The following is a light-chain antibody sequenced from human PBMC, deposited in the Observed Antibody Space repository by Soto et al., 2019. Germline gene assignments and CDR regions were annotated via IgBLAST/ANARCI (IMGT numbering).Light chain of an antibody. CDR3: QQYYSTPPYT. Sequence: DIVMTQSPDSLAVSLGERATINCKSSQSVLYTSNNRNYLAWYQQKPGQPPKLLFYWASTREFGVPDRFSGSGCGTDFTLTISSLQAEDVAVYYCQQYYSTPPYTFGQGTKLEIK. J-gene: IGKJ2*01. CDR1: QSVLYTSNNRNY. V-gene: IGKV4-1*01. CDR2: WAS.